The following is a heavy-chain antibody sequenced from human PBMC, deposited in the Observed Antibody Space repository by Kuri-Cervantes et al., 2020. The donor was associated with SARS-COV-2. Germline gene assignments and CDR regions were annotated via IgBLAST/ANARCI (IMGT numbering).Heavy chain of an antibody. J-gene: IGHJ4*02. CDR2: LSYDGRTK. CDR1: GFTFVSHA. CDR3: AKGGYSYGYAGHFDY. Sequence: GESLKISCEASGFTFVSHAMHWVRQAPGKGLEGGAVLSYDGRTKVYADSVQGRFTISRDNSKNTLYLQMNSLRAEDTAVYYCAKGGYSYGYAGHFDYWGQGTLVTVSS. D-gene: IGHD5-18*01. V-gene: IGHV3-30*04.